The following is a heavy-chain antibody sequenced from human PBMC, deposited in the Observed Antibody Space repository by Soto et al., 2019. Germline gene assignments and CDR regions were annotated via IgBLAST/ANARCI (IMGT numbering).Heavy chain of an antibody. J-gene: IGHJ4*02. CDR2: IYHSGST. Sequence: QLQLQESGSGLVKPSQTLSLTCAVSGGSINTATHSWSWIRQPPGKGLEWIGYIYHSGSTYYNPSAKSRVTISIDKSNNQFSLRLSSVTAADTAVYYCARGGGVPTTGDDYWGQGILVTVSS. V-gene: IGHV4-30-2*01. CDR3: ARGGGVPTTGDDY. D-gene: IGHD3-16*01. CDR1: GGSINTATHS.